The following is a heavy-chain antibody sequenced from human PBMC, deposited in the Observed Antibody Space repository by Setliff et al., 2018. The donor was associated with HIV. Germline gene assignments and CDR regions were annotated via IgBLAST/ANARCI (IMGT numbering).Heavy chain of an antibody. CDR2: IIHSGSI. Sequence: ETLSLTCAVYGGSFNDYYWGWIRQPPGKGLEWIGEIIHSGSINYNPSLKSRVTISVDTYNNQFSLNMNSVNAADTAVYYCARGYASGYDAYGYWGQGTLVTVS. CDR1: GGSFNDYY. D-gene: IGHD5-12*01. J-gene: IGHJ4*02. V-gene: IGHV4-34*01. CDR3: ARGYASGYDAYGY.